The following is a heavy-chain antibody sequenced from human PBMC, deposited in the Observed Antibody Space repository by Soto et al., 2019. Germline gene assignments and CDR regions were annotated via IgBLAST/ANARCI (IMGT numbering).Heavy chain of an antibody. Sequence: GGSLRLSCAASGFSFSSCSMNWVRQAPGKGLEWVSSISSSNSYIYYADSVKGRFTISRDNAKNSLYLQMNSLRAEDTAVYYCARVPHDFWSGYEYYMDVWGKGTTVTVSS. V-gene: IGHV3-21*01. J-gene: IGHJ6*03. CDR1: GFSFSSCS. D-gene: IGHD3-3*01. CDR3: ARVPHDFWSGYEYYMDV. CDR2: ISSSNSYI.